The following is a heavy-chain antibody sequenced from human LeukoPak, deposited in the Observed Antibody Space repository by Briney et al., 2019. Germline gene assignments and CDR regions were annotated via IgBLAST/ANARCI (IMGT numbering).Heavy chain of an antibody. CDR3: AKDWNYDSRGLNYFDY. CDR2: INPSGSST. Sequence: SGGSLRRSCAASGFSFSSYAMNWVRQAPGKGLEWVSGINPSGSSTNYADSVQGRFTVSRDNSKDMLYLQMNSLRAEDTAMYYCAKDWNYDSRGLNYFDYWGQGALVTVSS. J-gene: IGHJ4*02. CDR1: GFSFSSYA. D-gene: IGHD3-22*01. V-gene: IGHV3-23*01.